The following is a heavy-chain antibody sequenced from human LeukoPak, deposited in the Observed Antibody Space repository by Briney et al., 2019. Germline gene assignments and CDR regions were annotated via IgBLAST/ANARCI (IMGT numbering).Heavy chain of an antibody. J-gene: IGHJ4*02. CDR2: IKQDGSEK. CDR1: GFTFSSYW. Sequence: PGGSLRLSCAASGFTFSSYWMSWVRQAPGKGLEWVANIKQDGSEKYYVDSVKGRFTISRDNAKNSLYLQMNSLRAENTAVYYCARGGTAYYYGAGSYLAYWGQGTLVTVSS. D-gene: IGHD3-10*01. V-gene: IGHV3-7*01. CDR3: ARGGTAYYYGAGSYLAY.